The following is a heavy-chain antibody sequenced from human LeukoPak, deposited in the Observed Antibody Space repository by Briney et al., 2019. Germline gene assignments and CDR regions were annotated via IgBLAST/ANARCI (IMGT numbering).Heavy chain of an antibody. CDR3: ASRYCGGDCYPTRHLDI. Sequence: SVKVSCKASGGTFSSYAISWVRQAPGQGLEWMGRIIPIFGIANYAQKFQGRVTITADKSTSTAYMELSSLRSEDTAVYYCASRYCGGDCYPTRHLDIWGQGTKVTVSS. CDR1: GGTFSSYA. V-gene: IGHV1-69*04. J-gene: IGHJ3*02. D-gene: IGHD2-21*02. CDR2: IIPIFGIA.